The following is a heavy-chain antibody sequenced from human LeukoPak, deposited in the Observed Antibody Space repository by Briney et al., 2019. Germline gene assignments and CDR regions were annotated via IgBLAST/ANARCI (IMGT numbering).Heavy chain of an antibody. CDR1: GGSISSYY. CDR3: AKDLGYCSSTSCYSYFDP. CDR2: IYYSGST. Sequence: SETLSLTCTVSGGSISSYYWGWIRQPPGKGLEWIGSIYYSGSTYYNPSLKSRVTISLDTSKTQFSLELISVTAADTAVYYCAKDLGYCSSTSCYSYFDPWGKGTLVTVSS. D-gene: IGHD2-2*01. J-gene: IGHJ5*02. V-gene: IGHV4-59*12.